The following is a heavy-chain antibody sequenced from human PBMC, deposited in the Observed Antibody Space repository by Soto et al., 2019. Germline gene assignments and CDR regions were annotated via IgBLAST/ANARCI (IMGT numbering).Heavy chain of an antibody. CDR3: ASLRRDGYNFDYYYGMDV. V-gene: IGHV1-69*13. J-gene: IGHJ6*02. D-gene: IGHD5-12*01. CDR1: GGSFSGQA. Sequence: SVKVSCKASGGSFSGQAVSWVRQAPGQGLEWMGGIIPIFRTTNYARKFQGRLTITADESTSTASMELSSLRSEDTAVYYCASLRRDGYNFDYYYGMDVWGQGTTVTVSS. CDR2: IIPIFRTT.